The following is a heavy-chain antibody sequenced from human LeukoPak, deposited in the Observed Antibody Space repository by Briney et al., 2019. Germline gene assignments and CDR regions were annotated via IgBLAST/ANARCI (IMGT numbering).Heavy chain of an antibody. V-gene: IGHV4-34*01. CDR1: GGPFSGYY. D-gene: IGHD7-27*01. CDR3: ARAGTGDRSAVFDY. CDR2: INHNGYT. Sequence: SETLSLTCALYGGPFSGYYWNWIRHPPGKGLEWIGEINHNGYTNYNPSLESRVTISVDTSKNQFSLKVYALTAADTAVYFCARAGTGDRSAVFDYWGQEILVTVSS. J-gene: IGHJ4*02.